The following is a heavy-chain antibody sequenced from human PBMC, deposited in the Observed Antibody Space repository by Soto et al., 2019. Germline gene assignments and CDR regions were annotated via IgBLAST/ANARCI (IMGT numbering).Heavy chain of an antibody. CDR3: ARRARTGAMGV. CDR2: INPNSGGT. CDR1: GYTFTGYY. J-gene: IGHJ6*02. V-gene: IGHV1-2*04. Sequence: QVQLVQSGAEVKKPGASVKVSCKASGYTFTGYYMRWVRQAPGQGLEWMGWINPNSGGTNYAQKFQGWVTMTTDTTISTAYRLYGGLESENWALYCGARRARTGAMGVWGQGTPVTVSS.